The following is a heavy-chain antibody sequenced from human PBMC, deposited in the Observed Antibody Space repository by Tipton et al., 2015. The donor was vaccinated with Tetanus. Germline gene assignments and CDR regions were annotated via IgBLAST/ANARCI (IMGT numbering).Heavy chain of an antibody. Sequence: SLRLSCAASGFTFSSFGMTWVRQAPGKGLEWVPSITGSSSYIYYADSVKGRFTISRDNSKNTLYLQMNSLRGEDTAVYYCAKDMRTRFGPRTGMDVWGQGTTVTVSS. CDR1: GFTFSSFG. CDR2: ITGSSSYI. D-gene: IGHD3-10*01. CDR3: AKDMRTRFGPRTGMDV. J-gene: IGHJ6*02. V-gene: IGHV3-21*01.